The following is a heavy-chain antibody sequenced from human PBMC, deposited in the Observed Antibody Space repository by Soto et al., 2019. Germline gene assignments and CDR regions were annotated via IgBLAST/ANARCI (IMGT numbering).Heavy chain of an antibody. Sequence: SETLSLTCSVSGGSISTVGHYWAWIRQPPGKGLEWIGSIYHTGSTYYSKSLRSRLTMSVDTSKSQFSLRLSSVTAADTAVYYCARATGTLRSRNCDYWGQGSLVTSPQ. CDR1: GGSISTVGHY. CDR2: IYHTGST. D-gene: IGHD1-1*01. J-gene: IGHJ4*02. V-gene: IGHV4-31*03. CDR3: ARATGTLRSRNCDY.